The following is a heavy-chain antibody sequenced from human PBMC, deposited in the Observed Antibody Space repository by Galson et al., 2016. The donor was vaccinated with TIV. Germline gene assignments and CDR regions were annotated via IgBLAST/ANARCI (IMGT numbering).Heavy chain of an antibody. J-gene: IGHJ5*02. CDR3: ARTLFQGMVTFERQGWFDP. CDR1: GYGFNSYG. V-gene: IGHV1-18*01. CDR2: ISAYNGDT. Sequence: SVKVSCKASGYGFNSYGISWVRQAPGQGLEWMGWISAYNGDTHFAQNFQGRVTMTTDTSTTTAYMELRNLRSDDTALYFCARTLFQGMVTFERQGWFDPWGQGTLVTVAS. D-gene: IGHD4-23*01.